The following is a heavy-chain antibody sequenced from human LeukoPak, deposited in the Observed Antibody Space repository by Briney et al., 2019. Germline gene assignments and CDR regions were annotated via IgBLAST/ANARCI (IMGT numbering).Heavy chain of an antibody. CDR1: GFTFSSYA. Sequence: GGSLRLSCAASGFTFSSYAMSWVRQAPGKGLEWDSAISGSGGSTYYADSVKGRFTISRDNSKNTLYLQMNSLRAEDTAVYYCAKGTRHYCSSTSCPLDYWGQGTLVTVSS. J-gene: IGHJ4*02. D-gene: IGHD2-2*01. V-gene: IGHV3-23*01. CDR2: ISGSGGST. CDR3: AKGTRHYCSSTSCPLDY.